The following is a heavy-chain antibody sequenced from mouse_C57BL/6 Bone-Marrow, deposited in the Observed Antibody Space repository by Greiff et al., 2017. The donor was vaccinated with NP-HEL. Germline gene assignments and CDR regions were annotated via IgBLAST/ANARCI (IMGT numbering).Heavy chain of an antibody. V-gene: IGHV1-69*01. CDR2: IDPSDSYT. Sequence: QVQLQQPGAELVMPGASVKLSCTASGYTFTSYWMHWVKQRPGQGLEWIGEIDPSDSYTNYNQKFKGKSTLTVDKSSSTCYMQLSSLTSEDSAVYYCARGGATRYFEVWGTGTTVTVA. D-gene: IGHD1-1*01. CDR3: ARGGATRYFEV. CDR1: GYTFTSYW. J-gene: IGHJ1*03.